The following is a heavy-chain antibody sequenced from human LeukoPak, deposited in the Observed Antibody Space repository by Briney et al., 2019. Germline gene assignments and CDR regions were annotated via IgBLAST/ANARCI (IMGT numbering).Heavy chain of an antibody. CDR1: GGSISGSSYF. J-gene: IGHJ4*02. Sequence: SETLSLTCAVSGGSISGSSYFWGWIRQPPGKGLEWIGSIYYSGNTYYNPSLKSRVTISVDTSKNQVSLKLSSVTAADTAVYYCARLKEGIDYWGQGTLVTVSS. CDR2: IYYSGNT. V-gene: IGHV4-39*01. CDR3: ARLKEGIDY. D-gene: IGHD3-10*01.